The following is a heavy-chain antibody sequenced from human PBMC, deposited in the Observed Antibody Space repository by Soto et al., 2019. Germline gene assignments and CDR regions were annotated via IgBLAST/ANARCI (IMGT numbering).Heavy chain of an antibody. D-gene: IGHD6-25*01. Sequence: GGSLRLSCAASGFTFSSYSMNWVRQAPGKGLEWVSSISSSNSDIYYADSVRGRFTISRDNAKNSLYLQMNSLRAEDTAVYYCARDTAFSWGQGTLVTVSS. CDR3: ARDTAFS. CDR1: GFTFSSYS. CDR2: ISSSNSDI. J-gene: IGHJ5*02. V-gene: IGHV3-21*01.